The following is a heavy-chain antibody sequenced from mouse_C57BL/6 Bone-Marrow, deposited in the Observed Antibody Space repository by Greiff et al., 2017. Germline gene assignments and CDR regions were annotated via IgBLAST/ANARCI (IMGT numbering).Heavy chain of an antibody. V-gene: IGHV14-4*01. CDR1: GFNIKDDY. Sequence: VQLQQSGAELVRPGASVKLSCTASGFNIKDDYMHWVKQRPEQGLEWIGWIDPENGDTEYASKFQGKATITADTSSNTAYLQLSSRTSEDTAVYYFTTGYGSYYFARDYGGQGTSSPVPP. D-gene: IGHD1-1*01. CDR2: IDPENGDT. J-gene: IGHJ4*01. CDR3: TTGYGSYYFARDY.